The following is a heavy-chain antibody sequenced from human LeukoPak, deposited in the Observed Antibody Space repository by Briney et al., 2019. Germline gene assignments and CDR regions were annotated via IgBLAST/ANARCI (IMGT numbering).Heavy chain of an antibody. CDR1: GFTFSGSA. D-gene: IGHD3-10*01. J-gene: IGHJ5*02. CDR3: ASLYGSGKRWVDP. V-gene: IGHV3-73*01. CDR2: IRSKANSYAT. Sequence: GGSLRLSCAASGFTFSGSAMHWVRQASGKGLEWVGRIRSKANSYATAYAASVKGRFTISRDDSKNSLYLQMNSLKTEDTAVYYCASLYGSGKRWVDPWGQGTLVTVSS.